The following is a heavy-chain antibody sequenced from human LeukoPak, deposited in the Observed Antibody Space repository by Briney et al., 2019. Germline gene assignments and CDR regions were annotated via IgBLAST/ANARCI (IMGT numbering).Heavy chain of an antibody. D-gene: IGHD3-16*01. Sequence: GGSLRLSCTASGFTFSCHTMNWVRQPPEEGLEWVSAIHNGGGTTSYADSVKGRFTISRDNYKNTLFLQMNSLRAEDTAVYYCAKDSAFGGEDSWGQGTLVTVSS. V-gene: IGHV3-23*01. CDR2: IHNGGGTT. J-gene: IGHJ4*02. CDR1: GFTFSCHT. CDR3: AKDSAFGGEDS.